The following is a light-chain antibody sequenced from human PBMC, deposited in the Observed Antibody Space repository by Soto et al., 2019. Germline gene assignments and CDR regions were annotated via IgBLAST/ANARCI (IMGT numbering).Light chain of an antibody. CDR3: AAWDDSLNGHYV. CDR1: SSNIGSNT. J-gene: IGLJ1*01. CDR2: SNN. V-gene: IGLV1-44*01. Sequence: QSVLTQQPSASGTPGQRVTISCSGSSSNIGSNTVNWYQQLPGTAPKLLIYSNNQRPSGVPDRFSGSKSGTSASLAISGLQSEDEADYYCAAWDDSLNGHYVFGTGTKV.